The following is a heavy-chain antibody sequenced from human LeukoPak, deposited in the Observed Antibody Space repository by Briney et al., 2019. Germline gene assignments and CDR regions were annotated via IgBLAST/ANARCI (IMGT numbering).Heavy chain of an antibody. CDR3: ARSQSGVFDV. V-gene: IGHV3-74*01. CDR1: GFTFTNYW. J-gene: IGHJ3*01. D-gene: IGHD2-15*01. CDR2: MNSDGTSI. Sequence: GGSLRLSCVVSGFTFTNYWMQWVRQVPGKGLVWVARMNSDGTSIIHADSVKGRFTISRDNAEDTLYLQMNSLRPEDTALYYCARSQSGVFDVWGQGTMVIVSS.